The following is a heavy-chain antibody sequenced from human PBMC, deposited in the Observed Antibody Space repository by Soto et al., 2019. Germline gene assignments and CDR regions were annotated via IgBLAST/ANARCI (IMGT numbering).Heavy chain of an antibody. CDR3: ASLQIAPDDY. J-gene: IGHJ4*02. CDR2: ISSSSSYI. D-gene: IGHD4-4*01. Sequence: GSLRLSCAASGFTFSIYSMNWFRQAPGKGLEWVSSISSSSSYIYYADSVKGRFTISRDNAKNSLYLQMNSLRAEDTAVYYCASLQIAPDDYWGQGTLVTVSS. V-gene: IGHV3-21*01. CDR1: GFTFSIYS.